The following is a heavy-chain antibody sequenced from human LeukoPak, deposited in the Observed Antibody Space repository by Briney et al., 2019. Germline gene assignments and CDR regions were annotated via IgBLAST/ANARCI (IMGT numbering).Heavy chain of an antibody. CDR2: INEGGNSK. D-gene: IGHD6-19*01. Sequence: PGRSLRLSCAASGFTFSAYWMTWVRQAPGKGLEWVANINEGGNSKYYVDSVRGRFTISRDKTKDLLHLQMSSLRAEDTAVYYCARVGKNGWDFDHWGQGTLVTVSS. J-gene: IGHJ4*02. V-gene: IGHV3-7*01. CDR1: GFTFSAYW. CDR3: ARVGKNGWDFDH.